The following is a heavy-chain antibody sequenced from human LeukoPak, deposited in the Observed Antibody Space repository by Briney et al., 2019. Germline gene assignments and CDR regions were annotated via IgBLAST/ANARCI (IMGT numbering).Heavy chain of an antibody. J-gene: IGHJ4*02. CDR3: ARGENFYGSGSYYRLLDF. Sequence: GGSLRLSCAASGFTFDEHGMSWVRQAPGEGLEWVSGINWNGGSTGYADSVKGRFTISRDNAKNSLYLQMNSLRAEDTALYYCARGENFYGSGSYYRLLDFWGQGTLVTVSS. V-gene: IGHV3-20*04. D-gene: IGHD3-10*01. CDR2: INWNGGST. CDR1: GFTFDEHG.